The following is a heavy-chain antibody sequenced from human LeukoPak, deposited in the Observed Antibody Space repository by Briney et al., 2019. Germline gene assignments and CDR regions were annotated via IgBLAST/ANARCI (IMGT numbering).Heavy chain of an antibody. Sequence: SETLSLTCSVSGYSISSDCYWAWIRQPPGQGLEWIGGIYHSGYTYYYPSLKSRVTLSVDTSKNQFSLRLSSVTAADTTLYYCARQSRNSSSRPASIDYWGQGTLVTVAS. J-gene: IGHJ4*02. V-gene: IGHV4-38-2*02. D-gene: IGHD6-6*01. CDR2: IYHSGYT. CDR3: ARQSRNSSSRPASIDY. CDR1: GYSISSDCY.